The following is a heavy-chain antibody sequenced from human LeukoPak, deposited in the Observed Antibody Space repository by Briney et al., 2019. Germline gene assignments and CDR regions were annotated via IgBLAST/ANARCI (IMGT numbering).Heavy chain of an antibody. CDR3: ARALNPYYYYGMDV. D-gene: IGHD1-14*01. V-gene: IGHV3-74*01. Sequence: GSLRLSCEGSGFTFSNYWMHRVRQAPGKGLVWVSRINRDGSTTNYANSVKGRFTTSRDNSKNTLYLQMNSLRAEDTAVYYCARALNPYYYYGMDVWGQGTTVTVSS. CDR2: INRDGSTT. J-gene: IGHJ6*02. CDR1: GFTFSNYW.